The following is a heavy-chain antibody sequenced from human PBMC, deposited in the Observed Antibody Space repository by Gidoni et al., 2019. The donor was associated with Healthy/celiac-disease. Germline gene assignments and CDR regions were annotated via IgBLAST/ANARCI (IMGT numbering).Heavy chain of an antibody. CDR1: AFTFVDYA. V-gene: IGHV3-49*03. J-gene: IGHJ3*02. CDR3: TREHGYYAPPDAFDI. CDR2: IRSKAYGGTT. D-gene: IGHD5-18*01. Sequence: SCTASAFTFVDYAMSWFRQAPGKGLEWVGFIRSKAYGGTTEYAASVKGRFTISRDDTKSIAYLQMNSLKTEDTAVYYCTREHGYYAPPDAFDIWGQGTMVTVSS.